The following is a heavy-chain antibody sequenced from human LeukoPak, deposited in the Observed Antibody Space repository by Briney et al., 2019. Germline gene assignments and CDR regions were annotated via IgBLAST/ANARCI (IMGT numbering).Heavy chain of an antibody. D-gene: IGHD6-19*01. CDR2: ISAYNGNT. CDR3: ARAAVAVRSSAFDI. J-gene: IGHJ3*02. Sequence: ASVKVSCKASGYTFTSYGISWVRQAPGQGLEWRGRISAYNGNTNSAQKLQGRVTITTDTSTSTAYMEMRSLRSDDTAVYYCARAAVAVRSSAFDIWGQGTMVTVSS. CDR1: GYTFTSYG. V-gene: IGHV1-18*04.